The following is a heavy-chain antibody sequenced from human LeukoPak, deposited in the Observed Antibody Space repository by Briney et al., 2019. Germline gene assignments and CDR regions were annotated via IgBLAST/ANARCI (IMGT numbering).Heavy chain of an antibody. Sequence: VASVKVSCKASGYTFTSYYMHWVRQAPGQGLEWMGIINPSGGSTSYAQKFQGRVTMTRDTSTSTVYMELRSLRSDDTAVYYCARVGDYYDSSGFRVSGVYYYYMDVWGKGTTVTVSS. J-gene: IGHJ6*03. CDR3: ARVGDYYDSSGFRVSGVYYYYMDV. CDR1: GYTFTSYY. D-gene: IGHD3-22*01. V-gene: IGHV1-46*01. CDR2: INPSGGST.